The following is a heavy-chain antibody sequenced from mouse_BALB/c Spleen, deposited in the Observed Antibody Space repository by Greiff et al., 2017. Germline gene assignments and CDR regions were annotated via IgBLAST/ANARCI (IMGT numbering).Heavy chain of an antibody. CDR1: GFTFSSFG. J-gene: IGHJ1*01. CDR3: ARRYGNYVWYFDV. V-gene: IGHV5-17*02. CDR2: ISSGSSTI. D-gene: IGHD2-10*02. Sequence: EVMLVESGGGLVQPGGSRKLSCAASGFTFSSFGMHWVRQAPEKGLEWVAYISSGSSTIYYADTVKGRFTISRDNPKNTLFLQMTSLRSEDTAMYYCARRYGNYVWYFDVWGAGTTVTVSS.